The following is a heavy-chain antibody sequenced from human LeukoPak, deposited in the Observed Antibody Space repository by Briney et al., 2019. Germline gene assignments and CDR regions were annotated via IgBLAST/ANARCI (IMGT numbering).Heavy chain of an antibody. CDR2: IGIRSGNT. CDR1: GFTLRAYS. J-gene: IGHJ4*02. V-gene: IGHV3-48*01. D-gene: IGHD5-18*01. CDR3: ASGYKCGLDN. Sequence: PGGSLRLPCTASGFTLRAYSMNWVRQAPGKELEWISYIGIRSGNTKYADSVKGRFTISGDKAKNSLYLQMNSLRVEDTAVYYCASGYKCGLDNRGQGTLVTVSS.